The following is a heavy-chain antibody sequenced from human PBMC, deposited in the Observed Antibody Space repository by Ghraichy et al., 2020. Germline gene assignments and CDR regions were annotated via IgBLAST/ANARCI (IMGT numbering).Heavy chain of an antibody. J-gene: IGHJ4*02. V-gene: IGHV3-21*01. CDR2: ISSSISYI. Sequence: AGSLRLSCAASGFTFSSYSMNWVRQAPGKGLEWVSSISSSISYIYYADSVKGRFTISRDNAKNSLYLQMNSLRAEDTAVYYCAILPPYYYDSSGPAEPIDYWGQGTLVTVSS. D-gene: IGHD3-22*01. CDR3: AILPPYYYDSSGPAEPIDY. CDR1: GFTFSSYS.